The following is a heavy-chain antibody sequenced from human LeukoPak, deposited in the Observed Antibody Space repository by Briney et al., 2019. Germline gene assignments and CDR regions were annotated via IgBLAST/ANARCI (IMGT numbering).Heavy chain of an antibody. D-gene: IGHD3-9*01. Sequence: GGSLRLSCAASGFTFSSYSMNWVRQAPGKGLEWVSSISSSSSYIYYADSVKGRFTISRDNAKNSLYLQMNSLRAEDTAVYYCARELSYYDILTGRQTPSYFDYWGQGTLVTVSS. CDR3: ARELSYYDILTGRQTPSYFDY. V-gene: IGHV3-21*04. J-gene: IGHJ4*02. CDR1: GFTFSSYS. CDR2: ISSSSSYI.